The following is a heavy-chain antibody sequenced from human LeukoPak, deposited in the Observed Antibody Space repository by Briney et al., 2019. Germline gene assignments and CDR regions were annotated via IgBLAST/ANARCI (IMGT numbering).Heavy chain of an antibody. J-gene: IGHJ4*02. CDR3: ARREGGYSYGYCRRGYFDY. Sequence: PSETLSLTCAVYGGSFSGYYWSWIRQPPGKGLEWIGEINHSGSTNYNPSLKSRVTISVDTSKNQFSLKLSSVTAADTAVYYCARREGGYSYGYCRRGYFDYWGQGTLVTVSS. D-gene: IGHD5-18*01. V-gene: IGHV4-34*01. CDR2: INHSGST. CDR1: GGSFSGYY.